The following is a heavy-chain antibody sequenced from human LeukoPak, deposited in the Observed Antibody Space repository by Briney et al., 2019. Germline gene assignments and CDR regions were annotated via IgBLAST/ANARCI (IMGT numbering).Heavy chain of an antibody. CDR2: IYYSGST. V-gene: IGHV4-39*07. Sequence: PSETLSLTCTVSGGSISSSSYYWGWIRQPPGKGLEWIGSIYYSGSTYYNPSLKSRVTISVDTSKNQFSLKLSSVTAADTAVYYCAKDLSPHQWGQGTLVTVSS. CDR1: GGSISSSSYY. CDR3: AKDLSPHQ. J-gene: IGHJ4*02. D-gene: IGHD2/OR15-2a*01.